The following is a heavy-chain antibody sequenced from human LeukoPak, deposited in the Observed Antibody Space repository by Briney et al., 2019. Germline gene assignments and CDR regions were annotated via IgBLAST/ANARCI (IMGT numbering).Heavy chain of an antibody. CDR1: GFTFSSYG. D-gene: IGHD6-13*01. CDR2: ISYDGSNK. CDR3: AKGRIAAAGRLDY. V-gene: IGHV3-30*18. Sequence: GRSLRLSCAASGFTFSSYGMHWVRQAPGKGREWVAVISYDGSNKYYADSVKGRFTISRDNSKNTLYLQMNSLRAEDTAVYYCAKGRIAAAGRLDYWGQGTLVTVSS. J-gene: IGHJ4*02.